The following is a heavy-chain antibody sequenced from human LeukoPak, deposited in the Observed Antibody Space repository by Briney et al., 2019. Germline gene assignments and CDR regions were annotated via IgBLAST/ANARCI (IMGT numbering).Heavy chain of an antibody. CDR1: GITFSSYA. Sequence: GGSLRLSCAASGITFSSYAMSWVRQAPGKGLEWVSGISGSGDSTYYADSVKGRFTISRDNSKNTLYLQVNSLRAEDTAVYYCAKDITAAGYSFDYWGQGTLVTVSS. D-gene: IGHD6-13*01. V-gene: IGHV3-23*01. CDR2: ISGSGDST. CDR3: AKDITAAGYSFDY. J-gene: IGHJ4*02.